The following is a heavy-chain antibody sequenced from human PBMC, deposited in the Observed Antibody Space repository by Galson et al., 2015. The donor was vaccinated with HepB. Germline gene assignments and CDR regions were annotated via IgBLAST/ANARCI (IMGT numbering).Heavy chain of an antibody. D-gene: IGHD3-3*01. V-gene: IGHV3-30*03. Sequence: SLRLSCAASGFTFSSYGMHWVRQAPGKGLEWVAVMSYDGSNKYYADSVKGRFTISRDNSKNTLYLQMNSLRAEDTAVYYCAREGRITIFGVVYYYYMDVWGKGTTVTVSS. CDR3: AREGRITIFGVVYYYYMDV. CDR2: MSYDGSNK. CDR1: GFTFSSYG. J-gene: IGHJ6*03.